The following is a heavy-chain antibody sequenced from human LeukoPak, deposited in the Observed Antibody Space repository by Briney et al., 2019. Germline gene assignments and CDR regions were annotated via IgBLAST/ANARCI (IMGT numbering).Heavy chain of an antibody. J-gene: IGHJ4*02. CDR2: INHSGST. V-gene: IGHV4-34*01. CDR1: GGSFSGYY. Sequence: SETLSLTCAVYGGSFSGYYWSWIRQPPGKGLEWIGEINHSGSTNYNPTLKSRVTISVDTSKNQFSLKLSSVTAADTAVYYCARAPSDYYDSSGYYYFDYWGQGTLVTVSS. D-gene: IGHD3-22*01. CDR3: ARAPSDYYDSSGYYYFDY.